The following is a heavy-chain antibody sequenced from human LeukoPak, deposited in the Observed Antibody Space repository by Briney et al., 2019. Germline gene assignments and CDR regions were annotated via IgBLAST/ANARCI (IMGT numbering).Heavy chain of an antibody. V-gene: IGHV1-69*13. CDR1: GGTFSSHS. Sequence: SVKVSCTASGGTFSSHSFNWVRQASGQGLEWLGGIIPMSSTTKYAQNFQGRVTITADESTSTAYMELSSLRSEDTAVYYCARGSDWFDPWGQGTLVTVSS. CDR2: IIPMSSTT. CDR3: ARGSDWFDP. J-gene: IGHJ5*02.